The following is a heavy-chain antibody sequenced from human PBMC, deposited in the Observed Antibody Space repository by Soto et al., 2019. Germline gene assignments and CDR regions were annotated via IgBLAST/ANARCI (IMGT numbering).Heavy chain of an antibody. Sequence: PGGSLRLSCTGSGFTFGDFGMSWFRQAPGKGLEWGSFIRSKGSGGITESAASVRGRFITSRNDSKSIAYLQMNSLKTEDTAVYYCASLTSWSQEYYYGMDVWGQGTTVTVSS. J-gene: IGHJ6*02. CDR1: GFTFGDFG. V-gene: IGHV3-49*03. D-gene: IGHD2-2*01. CDR2: IRSKGSGGIT. CDR3: ASLTSWSQEYYYGMDV.